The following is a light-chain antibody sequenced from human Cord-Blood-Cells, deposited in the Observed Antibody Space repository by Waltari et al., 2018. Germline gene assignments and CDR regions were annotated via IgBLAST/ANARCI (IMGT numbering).Light chain of an antibody. CDR1: STKIANNA. Sequence: QSVLTQPPSVSEAPRQRVPISCSGSSTKIANNAVNWYQQLPGKAPNLLIYYDDLLPSGVSDRFSGSKSGTSASLAISGLQSEDEADYYCAAWDDSLNGWVFGGGTKLTVL. CDR2: YDD. V-gene: IGLV1-36*01. J-gene: IGLJ3*02. CDR3: AAWDDSLNGWV.